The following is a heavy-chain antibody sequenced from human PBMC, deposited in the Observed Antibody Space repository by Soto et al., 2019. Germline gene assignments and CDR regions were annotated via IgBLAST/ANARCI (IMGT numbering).Heavy chain of an antibody. V-gene: IGHV4-34*01. CDR3: ARGGPFTMVRGVKGGYFDY. D-gene: IGHD3-10*01. J-gene: IGHJ4*02. CDR1: GGSFSGYY. CDR2: INHSGST. Sequence: SETLSLTCAVYGGSFSGYYWSWIRQPPGKGLEWIGEINHSGSTNYNPSLKSRVTISVDTSKNQFSLKLSSVTAADTAVYYCARGGPFTMVRGVKGGYFDYWGQGTLVTVSS.